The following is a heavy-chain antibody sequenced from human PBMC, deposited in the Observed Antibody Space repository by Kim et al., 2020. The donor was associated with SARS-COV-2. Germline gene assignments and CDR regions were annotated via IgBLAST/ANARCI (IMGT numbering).Heavy chain of an antibody. Sequence: SEKYYVDAVKGRFTISGDNAKNSLYLQMNSLRAEDTAVYYCASNYDSSGNWGQGTLVTVSS. D-gene: IGHD3-22*01. CDR3: ASNYDSSGN. J-gene: IGHJ4*02. CDR2: SEK. V-gene: IGHV3-7*03.